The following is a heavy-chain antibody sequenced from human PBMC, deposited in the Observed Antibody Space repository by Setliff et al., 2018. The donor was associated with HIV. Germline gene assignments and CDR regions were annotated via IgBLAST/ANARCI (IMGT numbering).Heavy chain of an antibody. CDR1: GYSISSGYY. V-gene: IGHV4-38-2*01. CDR3: SRRGETIVVVIGIPNWYFDL. J-gene: IGHJ2*01. Sequence: SETLSLTCAVSGYSISSGYYWGWIRQPPGKGLEWIGTISHSGSTYYNPSLKSRVTISVDTSKDQFSLRLSSVTSADSAVYYCSRRGETIVVVIGIPNWYFDLWGRGTLVTVSS. CDR2: ISHSGST. D-gene: IGHD2-21*01.